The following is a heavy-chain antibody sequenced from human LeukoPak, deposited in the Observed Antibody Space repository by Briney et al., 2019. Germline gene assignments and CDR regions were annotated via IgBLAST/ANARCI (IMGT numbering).Heavy chain of an antibody. Sequence: ASVKVSCKASGYTFTSYGISWVRQAPGQGLEWMGWISAYNGNTNYAQKLQGRVTRTTDTSTSTAYMELRSLRSDDTAVYYCARDDWQWLELDYWGQGTLVTVSS. J-gene: IGHJ4*02. D-gene: IGHD6-19*01. CDR1: GYTFTSYG. CDR3: ARDDWQWLELDY. CDR2: ISAYNGNT. V-gene: IGHV1-18*01.